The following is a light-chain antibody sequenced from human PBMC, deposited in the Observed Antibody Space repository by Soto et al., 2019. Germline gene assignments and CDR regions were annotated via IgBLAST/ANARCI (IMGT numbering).Light chain of an antibody. CDR3: QEYDNWPPEGT. CDR2: WAS. Sequence: DIVMTQSPDSLAVSLGERATISCRSSQSVLYSSDNKNYLVWYQQKPGQPPKLLIYWASTREFGVPDRFSGSGSGTDFTLTISSLQAEDVAVYYCQEYDNWPPEGTFGQGTKVEV. CDR1: QSVLYSSDNKNY. J-gene: IGKJ1*01. V-gene: IGKV4-1*01.